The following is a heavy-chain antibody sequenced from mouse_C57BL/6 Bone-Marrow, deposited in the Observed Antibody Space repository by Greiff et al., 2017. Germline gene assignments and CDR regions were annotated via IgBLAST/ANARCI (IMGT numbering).Heavy chain of an antibody. CDR2: IYPGDGDT. V-gene: IGHV1-80*01. CDR1: GYAFSTYW. J-gene: IGHJ2*01. D-gene: IGHD1-3*01. Sequence: VQLQQSGAELVKPGASVKISCKVSGYAFSTYWMNWVKQRPGKGLEWIGQIYPGDGDTNYNGKFKGKATLTADKSSSTAYMQLSSLTSEDSAVYFCARDYIGGFDYWGQGTTLTVSS. CDR3: ARDYIGGFDY.